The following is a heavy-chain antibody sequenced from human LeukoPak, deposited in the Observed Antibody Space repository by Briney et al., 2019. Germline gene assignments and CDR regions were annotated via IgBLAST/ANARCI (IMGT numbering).Heavy chain of an antibody. D-gene: IGHD3-9*01. V-gene: IGHV4-59*08. Sequence: SETLSLTCTVSGGSISSYYWSCIRQPPGKGLEWIGYIYYSGSTNYNPSLKSRVTISVDTSKNQFSLKLSSVTAADTAVYYCARHGGQYYDILTGYYAYYFDYWGQGTLVTVSS. CDR1: GGSISSYY. CDR2: IYYSGST. CDR3: ARHGGQYYDILTGYYAYYFDY. J-gene: IGHJ4*02.